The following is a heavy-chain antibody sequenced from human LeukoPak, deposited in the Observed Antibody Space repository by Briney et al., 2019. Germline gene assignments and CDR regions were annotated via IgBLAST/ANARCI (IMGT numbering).Heavy chain of an antibody. CDR3: AREHSIPSPFLDY. V-gene: IGHV3-7*03. J-gene: IGHJ4*02. Sequence: PGGSLRLSCAASGFTFSNAWMNWVRQAPGKGLEWVDNIKQDGSEKYYVDSVKGRFTISRDNAKNSLYLQMNSLRAEDTAVYYCAREHSIPSPFLDYWGQGTLVTVSS. CDR1: GFTFSNAW. CDR2: IKQDGSEK. D-gene: IGHD2/OR15-2a*01.